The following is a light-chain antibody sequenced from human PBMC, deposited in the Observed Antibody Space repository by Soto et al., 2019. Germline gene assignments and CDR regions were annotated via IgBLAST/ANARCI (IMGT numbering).Light chain of an antibody. CDR2: TNY. V-gene: IGLV1-44*01. CDR1: SSSIGTNP. CDR3: AAWDDSLNGHV. J-gene: IGLJ1*01. Sequence: QYVLTQPPSASGTPGQRVTISCSGSSSSIGTNPVNWYQQLPGTAPKLLIYTNYQRPSGVPDRFSGSKSGTSASLAISGLQSEDEADYYCAAWDDSLNGHVFGTGTKVTVL.